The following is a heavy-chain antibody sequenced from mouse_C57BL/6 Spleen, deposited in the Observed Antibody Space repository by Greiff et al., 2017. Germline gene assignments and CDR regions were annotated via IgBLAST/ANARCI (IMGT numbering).Heavy chain of an antibody. CDR1: GFTFSSYT. J-gene: IGHJ1*03. D-gene: IGHD1-1*01. CDR3: ARRGYYYGSSCGYFDV. CDR2: ISGGGGNT. Sequence: DVKLVESGGGLVKPGGSLKLSCAASGFTFSSYTMSWVRQTPEKRLEWVATISGGGGNTYYPASVKGRFTISRDNAKNTLYLQMSSLRSEDTALYYCARRGYYYGSSCGYFDVWGTGTTVTVSS. V-gene: IGHV5-9*01.